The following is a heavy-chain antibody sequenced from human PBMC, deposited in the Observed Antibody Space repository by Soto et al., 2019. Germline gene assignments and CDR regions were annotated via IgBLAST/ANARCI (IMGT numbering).Heavy chain of an antibody. CDR3: AREGLDTAGFFDI. Sequence: PGGSLRLSCVASGFSFSRYWMHWVRQAPGKGLEWVSRIKSDGTSTSYADSVKGRFTISRDSAKNTLYLQMDNLRAEDTAVYYCAREGLDTAGFFDIWGQGTMVTVSS. D-gene: IGHD3-16*01. J-gene: IGHJ3*02. CDR1: GFSFSRYW. V-gene: IGHV3-74*01. CDR2: IKSDGTST.